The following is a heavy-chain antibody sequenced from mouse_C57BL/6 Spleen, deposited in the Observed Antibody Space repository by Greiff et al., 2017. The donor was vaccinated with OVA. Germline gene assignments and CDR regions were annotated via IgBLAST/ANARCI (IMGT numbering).Heavy chain of an antibody. CDR2: INPYNGGT. Sequence: EVQLQQSGPVLVKPGASVKMSCKASGYTFTDYYMNWVKQSHGKSLEWIGVINPYNGGTSYNQKFKGKATLTVDKSSSTAYMELNSLTSEDSAVYYCARGLYDGYPGGYFDYWGQGTTLTVSS. D-gene: IGHD2-3*01. V-gene: IGHV1-19*01. CDR1: GYTFTDYY. CDR3: ARGLYDGYPGGYFDY. J-gene: IGHJ2*01.